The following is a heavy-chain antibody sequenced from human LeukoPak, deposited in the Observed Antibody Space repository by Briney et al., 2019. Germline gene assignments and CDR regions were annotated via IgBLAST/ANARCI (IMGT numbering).Heavy chain of an antibody. D-gene: IGHD1-26*01. CDR1: GFTFSSYS. CDR3: ARDANSGSYSTFDY. CDR2: ISSSSSYM. J-gene: IGHJ4*02. Sequence: PGGSLRLSCAASGFTFSSYSMNWVRQAPGKGLEWVSSISSSSSYMYYADSVKGRFTISRDNAKNSLYLQMNSLRAEDTAVYYCARDANSGSYSTFDYWGQGTLVTVSS. V-gene: IGHV3-21*01.